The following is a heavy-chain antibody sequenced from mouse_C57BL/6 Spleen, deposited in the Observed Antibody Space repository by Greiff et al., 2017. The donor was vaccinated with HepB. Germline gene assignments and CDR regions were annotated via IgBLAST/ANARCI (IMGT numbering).Heavy chain of an antibody. CDR3: ARGVYYDYDGGYYYAMDY. CDR1: GISITTGNYR. J-gene: IGHJ4*01. D-gene: IGHD2-4*01. Sequence: EVQGVESGPGLVKPSQTVFLTCTVTGISITTGNYRWSWIRQFPGNKLEWIGYIYYSGTITYNPSLTSRTTITRDTPKNQFFLEMNSLTAEDTATYYCARGVYYDYDGGYYYAMDYWGQGTSVTVSS. CDR2: IYYSGTI. V-gene: IGHV3-5*01.